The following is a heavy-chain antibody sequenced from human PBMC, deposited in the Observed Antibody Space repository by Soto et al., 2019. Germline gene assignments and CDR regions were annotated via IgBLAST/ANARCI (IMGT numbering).Heavy chain of an antibody. V-gene: IGHV3-30*18. J-gene: IGHJ4*02. CDR1: GFTFSTYG. Sequence: QVQLVESGGGVVQPGRSLRLSCAASGFTFSTYGMHWVRQAPGKGLEWVAVISYDGSNKYYADSVKGRSTISRDNSKNTLFLQMNRLRAEETAVYYCAKELGEYCTGGSCYYLDYWGQGTLVPVSS. CDR2: ISYDGSNK. D-gene: IGHD2-15*01. CDR3: AKELGEYCTGGSCYYLDY.